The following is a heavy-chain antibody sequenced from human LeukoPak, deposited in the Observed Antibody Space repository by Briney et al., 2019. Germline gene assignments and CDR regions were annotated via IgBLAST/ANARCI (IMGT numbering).Heavy chain of an antibody. CDR1: GFTFSSYA. CDR3: ATTTCSGGSCYDY. J-gene: IGHJ4*02. D-gene: IGHD2-15*01. CDR2: ISSNGRST. Sequence: AETLSLSCAASGFTFSSYAMHWVRQAPGKGLEWVSAISSNGRSTYYANPVKDTFTISRDNSKNTLYLQMGSLRAEDMAVYYCATTTCSGGSCYDYWGQGTLVIVSS. V-gene: IGHV3-64*01.